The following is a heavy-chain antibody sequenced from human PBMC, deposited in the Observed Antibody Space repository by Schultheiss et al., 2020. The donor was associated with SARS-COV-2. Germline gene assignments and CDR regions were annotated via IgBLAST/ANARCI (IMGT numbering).Heavy chain of an antibody. CDR1: GFTFSSYE. D-gene: IGHD3-10*01. J-gene: IGHJ4*02. CDR2: IKSKTDGGTT. Sequence: GGSLRLSCAASGFTFSSYEMNWVRQAPGKGLEWVGRIKSKTDGGTTDYAAPVKGRFTISRDDSKNTLYLQMNSLRAEDTAVYYCAKVPVTSGDYFDYWGQGTLVTVSS. V-gene: IGHV3-15*01. CDR3: AKVPVTSGDYFDY.